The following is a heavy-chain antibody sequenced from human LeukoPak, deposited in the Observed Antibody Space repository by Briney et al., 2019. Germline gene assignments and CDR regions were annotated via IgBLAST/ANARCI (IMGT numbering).Heavy chain of an antibody. V-gene: IGHV3-23*01. Sequence: GGSLRLSCAASGFTFSTYAMSWVRQAPGKGLEWVPGVTGTGDRTLYADSVRGRFTISRDNFKNTLFLEMRRLRADDTAFYYCAKDLSNFGDLGYFDHWGQGDLVTVSS. CDR3: AKDLSNFGDLGYFDH. D-gene: IGHD4-17*01. J-gene: IGHJ5*02. CDR2: VTGTGDRT. CDR1: GFTFSTYA.